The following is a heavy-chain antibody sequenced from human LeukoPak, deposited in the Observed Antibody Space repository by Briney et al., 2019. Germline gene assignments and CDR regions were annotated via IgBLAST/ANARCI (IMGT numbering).Heavy chain of an antibody. J-gene: IGHJ5*02. V-gene: IGHV1-18*01. D-gene: IGHD3-10*01. CDR1: GYTFTSYG. Sequence: ASVKVSCKASGYTFTSYGINWVRQAPGQGLEWMGWISAYNGNTKYAQKFQGRVTMTTDTSTSTAYTELRSLRSDDTAVYYCARDGSGSYDNWFDPWGQGTLVTVSS. CDR3: ARDGSGSYDNWFDP. CDR2: ISAYNGNT.